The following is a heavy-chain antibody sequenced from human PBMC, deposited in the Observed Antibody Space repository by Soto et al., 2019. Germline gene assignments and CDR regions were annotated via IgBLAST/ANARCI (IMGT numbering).Heavy chain of an antibody. V-gene: IGHV3-23*01. D-gene: IGHD2-15*01. CDR2: ITTSDST. Sequence: GGSLRLSCATSGFTFSNYAMSWVRQAPGKGLECVSTITTSDSTYYADSVKGRFTISRDSSKNTVYLQMNSLRADDTAIYYCAFRNYIGYCSGWNRLDYWGLGTLVTVSS. CDR3: AFRNYIGYCSGWNRLDY. CDR1: GFTFSNYA. J-gene: IGHJ4*02.